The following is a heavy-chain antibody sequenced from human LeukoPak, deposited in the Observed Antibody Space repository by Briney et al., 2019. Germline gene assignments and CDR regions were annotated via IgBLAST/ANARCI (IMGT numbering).Heavy chain of an antibody. CDR3: AKGIAVADSYYFDY. J-gene: IGHJ4*02. Sequence: GGSLRLSCAASGSTVSSNYMSWVRQAPGKGLEWVSVIYSGGSTYYADSVKGRFTISRDNSKNTLYLQMNSLRAEDTAVYYCAKGIAVADSYYFDYWGQGTLVTVSS. V-gene: IGHV3-53*01. D-gene: IGHD6-19*01. CDR1: GSTVSSNY. CDR2: IYSGGST.